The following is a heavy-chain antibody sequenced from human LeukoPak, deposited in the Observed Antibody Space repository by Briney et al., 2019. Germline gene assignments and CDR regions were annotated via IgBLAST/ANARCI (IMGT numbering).Heavy chain of an antibody. CDR1: GFAFSSYE. CDR2: IISSGSTI. D-gene: IGHD3-10*02. V-gene: IGHV3-48*03. CDR3: AELGITMIGGV. J-gene: IGHJ6*04. Sequence: GGALRLSYAASGFAFSSYEMNWVRTAPGKGRGWVSCIISSGSTIYYTESVKGRFTISRDNAKNSLYLQMNSLRAEDTAVYYCAELGITMIGGVWGKGTTVTISS.